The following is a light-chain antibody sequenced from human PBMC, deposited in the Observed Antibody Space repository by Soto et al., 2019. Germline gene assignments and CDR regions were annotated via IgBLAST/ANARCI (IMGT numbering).Light chain of an antibody. CDR2: GAS. J-gene: IGKJ2*01. CDR1: QGISTW. V-gene: IGKV1-12*01. CDR3: QQASSLPHT. Sequence: DIQMTQSPSSVSASVGDSVTITCRASQGISTWLAWYQQKPGKVPKLLIYGASSLQTGVPSRFSGSGSGTDFTLTISSLQAEDFATYYCQQASSLPHTFGQGTKLEIK.